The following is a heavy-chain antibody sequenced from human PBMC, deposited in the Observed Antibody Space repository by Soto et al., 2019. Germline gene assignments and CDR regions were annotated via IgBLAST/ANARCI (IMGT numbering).Heavy chain of an antibody. CDR2: IIPIFGTA. Sequence: QVQLVQSGAEVKKPGSSVKVSCKASGGTFSSYAISWVRQAPGQGLEWMGGIIPIFGTANYAQKFQGRVTITADESTSTAYMELSSLRSEDTAVYSCARSGNYYDSSGYRPVGRFDYWGQGTLVTVSS. D-gene: IGHD3-22*01. CDR3: ARSGNYYDSSGYRPVGRFDY. J-gene: IGHJ4*02. V-gene: IGHV1-69*01. CDR1: GGTFSSYA.